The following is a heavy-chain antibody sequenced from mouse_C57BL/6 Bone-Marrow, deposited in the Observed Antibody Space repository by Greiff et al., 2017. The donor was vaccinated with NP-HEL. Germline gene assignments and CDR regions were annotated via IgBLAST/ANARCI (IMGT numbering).Heavy chain of an antibody. CDR2: IYPRSGNT. Sequence: VKLMESGAELARPGASVKLSCKASGYTFTSYGISWVKQRTGQGLEWIGEIYPRSGNTYYNEKFKGKATLTADKSSSTAYMELRSLTSEDSAVYFCAREDYYGNYYWGQGTTLTVSS. D-gene: IGHD2-1*01. J-gene: IGHJ2*01. V-gene: IGHV1-81*01. CDR1: GYTFTSYG. CDR3: AREDYYGNYY.